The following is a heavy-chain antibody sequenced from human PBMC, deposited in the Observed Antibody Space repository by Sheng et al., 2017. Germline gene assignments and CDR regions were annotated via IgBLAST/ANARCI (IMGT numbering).Heavy chain of an antibody. D-gene: IGHD5-12*01. CDR3: SSGLRLEYYYYGMDV. CDR1: GGSFSGYY. Sequence: QVQLQQWGAGLLKPSETLSLTCAVYGGSFSGYYWSWIRQPPGKGLEWIGEINHSGSTNYNPSLKSRVTISVDTSKNQFSLKLSSVTAADTAVYYCSSGLRLEYYYYGMDVWGQGTTVTVSS. J-gene: IGHJ6*02. CDR2: INHSGST. V-gene: IGHV4-34*01.